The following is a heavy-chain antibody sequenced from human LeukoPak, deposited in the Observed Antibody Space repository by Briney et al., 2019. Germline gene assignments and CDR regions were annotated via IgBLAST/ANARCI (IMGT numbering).Heavy chain of an antibody. CDR1: GFTFSSYA. J-gene: IGHJ4*02. CDR2: ISGSGGST. CDR3: AGCSSTSCYLALDY. D-gene: IGHD2-2*01. V-gene: IGHV3-23*01. Sequence: GGSLRLSCAASGFTFSSYAMSWARQAPGKGLEWVSAISGSGGSTYYADSVKGRFTISRDNSKNTLYLQMNSLRAEDTAVYYCAGCSSTSCYLALDYWGQGTLVTVSS.